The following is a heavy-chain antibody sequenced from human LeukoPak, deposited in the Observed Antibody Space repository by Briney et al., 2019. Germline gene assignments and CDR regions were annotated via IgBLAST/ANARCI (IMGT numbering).Heavy chain of an antibody. D-gene: IGHD1-26*01. V-gene: IGHV3-21*01. J-gene: IGHJ6*03. CDR2: ITSSSTYI. CDR3: ARDPYSGSYGDYYYYYMDV. Sequence: GGSLRLSCAASGFTFSSYSMNWVRQAPGKGLEWVSSITSSSTYIYYADSVKGRFTISRDNAKNSLYLQMDSLRVEDTAVYYCARDPYSGSYGDYYYYYMDVWGKGTTVTISS. CDR1: GFTFSSYS.